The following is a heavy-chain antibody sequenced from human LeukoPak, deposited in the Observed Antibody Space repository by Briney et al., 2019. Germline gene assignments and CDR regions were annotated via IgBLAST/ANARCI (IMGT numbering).Heavy chain of an antibody. J-gene: IGHJ6*02. CDR3: AKGSVTSTGSYYYYYCGMDV. V-gene: IGHV3-23*01. Sequence: GASLRLSCAASGFTFSSYAMSWVRQAPGKGLEWVSAISGSGGSTYYADSVKGRFTISRDNSKNTLYLQMNSLRAEDTAVYYCAKGSVTSTGSYYYYYCGMDVWGQGTTVTVSS. CDR2: ISGSGGST. D-gene: IGHD4-17*01. CDR1: GFTFSSYA.